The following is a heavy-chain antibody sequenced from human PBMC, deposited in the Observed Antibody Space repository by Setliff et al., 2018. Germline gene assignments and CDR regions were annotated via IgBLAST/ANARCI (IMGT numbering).Heavy chain of an antibody. CDR3: ARTGTYRYFDY. J-gene: IGHJ4*02. V-gene: IGHV4-39*01. Sequence: SQTLSLTCTVSGGSINSGVYYWGWIRQPPGKGLEWIGRIYHGGDTYYNASLKSRLTISVDTSKNQFSLKLRSVTAADTAVYYCARTGTYRYFDYWGQGALVTVSS. D-gene: IGHD1-1*01. CDR2: IYHGGDT. CDR1: GGSINSGVYY.